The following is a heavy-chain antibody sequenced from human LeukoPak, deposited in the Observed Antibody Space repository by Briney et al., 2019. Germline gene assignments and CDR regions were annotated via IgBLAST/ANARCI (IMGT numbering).Heavy chain of an antibody. J-gene: IGHJ4*02. CDR3: ATRDQSRTYMVPLDS. D-gene: IGHD3-10*01. CDR1: GVSISSDNW. CDR2: THRSGDT. V-gene: IGHV4-4*02. Sequence: SETLSLTCAVYGVSISSDNWWTWVRQSPGKGLGWIGETHRSGDTKYNPSLNGRATMSRDISKNHLSLNLNSVTAADTAMYYCATRDQSRTYMVPLDSWGQGTLVTVSS.